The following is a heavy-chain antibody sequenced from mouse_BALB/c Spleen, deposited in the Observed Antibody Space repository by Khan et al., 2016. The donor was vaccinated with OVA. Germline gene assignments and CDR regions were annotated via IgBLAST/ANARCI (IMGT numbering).Heavy chain of an antibody. J-gene: IGHJ4*01. V-gene: IGHV9-3-1*01. CDR2: INTYTGEP. Sequence: QIQLVQSGPELKKPGETVKISCKASGCTFTNCGMNWVKQAPGKGLKWMGWINTYTGEPTYADDFKGRFAFSLETSASTAYLQINNLKNEDTATYFCARPPYFSYVMDYWGQGTSVTVSS. CDR3: ARPPYFSYVMDY. CDR1: GCTFTNCG. D-gene: IGHD2-10*01.